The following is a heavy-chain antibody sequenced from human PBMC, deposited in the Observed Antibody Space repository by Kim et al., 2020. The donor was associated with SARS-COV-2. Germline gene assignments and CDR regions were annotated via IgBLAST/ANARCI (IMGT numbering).Heavy chain of an antibody. CDR3: AMGLGELSLLGYYYSYGMDV. Sequence: SVKVSCKASGGTFSSYAISWVRQAPGQGLEWMGGIIPIFGTANYAQKFQGRVTITADESTSTAYMELSSLRSEDTAVYYCAMGLGELSLLGYYYSYGMDVWGQGTTVTVSS. CDR2: IIPIFGTA. J-gene: IGHJ6*02. CDR1: GGTFSSYA. V-gene: IGHV1-69*13. D-gene: IGHD3-16*02.